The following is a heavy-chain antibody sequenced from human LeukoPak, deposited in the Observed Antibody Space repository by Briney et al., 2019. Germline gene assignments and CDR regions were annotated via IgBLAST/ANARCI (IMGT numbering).Heavy chain of an antibody. V-gene: IGHV3-64*01. CDR2: ISTNGGST. J-gene: IGHJ4*02. CDR1: GLTFSNYG. CDR3: ARLNSGNYNRGYLDY. Sequence: GGSLRLSCAAAGLTFSNYGMHWVRQAPGKGLEYVSAISTNGGSTNYANSVKGRFTISRDNSKNTLYLQMGSLKTEDMAMYYCARLNSGNYNRGYLDYWGQGTLVTVSS. D-gene: IGHD1-26*01.